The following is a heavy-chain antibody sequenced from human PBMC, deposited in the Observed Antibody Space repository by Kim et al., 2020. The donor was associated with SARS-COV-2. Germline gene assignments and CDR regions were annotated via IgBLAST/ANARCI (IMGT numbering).Heavy chain of an antibody. Sequence: GGSLRLSCAASGFTFSSYGMHWVRQAPGKGLEWVAVISYDGSNKYYADSVKGRFTISRDNSKNTLYLQMNSLRAEDTAVYYCAKDRLGRFGVQYFDYWG. CDR2: ISYDGSNK. CDR3: AKDRLGRFGVQYFDY. D-gene: IGHD3-10*01. V-gene: IGHV3-30*18. J-gene: IGHJ4*01. CDR1: GFTFSSYG.